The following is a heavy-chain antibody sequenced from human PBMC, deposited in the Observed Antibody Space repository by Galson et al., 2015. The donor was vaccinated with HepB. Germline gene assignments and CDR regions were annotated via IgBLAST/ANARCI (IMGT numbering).Heavy chain of an antibody. CDR1: GYNFTTYW. V-gene: IGHV5-51*03. CDR3: ARRHATTTGYGMDV. CDR2: IFPSDSDT. Sequence: QSGAVVNKPGESLKISCKSSGYNFTTYWIDWLLQMPGKGLYWVGIIFPSDSDTSSSPFFQGQVTISAAMSISTVYLQWISLRALDSAMYYCARRHATTTGYGMDVWGQGTTVTVSS. D-gene: IGHD1-1*01. J-gene: IGHJ6*02.